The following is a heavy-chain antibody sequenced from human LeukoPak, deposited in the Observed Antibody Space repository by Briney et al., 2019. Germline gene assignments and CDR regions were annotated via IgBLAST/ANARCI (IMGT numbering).Heavy chain of an antibody. Sequence: SQTLSLTCAISGDSFSSNSAAWNWLRQSPSRGLEWLGRTYYRSKWYNDYAVSVKSQITINPDTSKNQFSLQLNSVTPEDTAVYYCARSTGTTRNWFDPWGQGTLVTVSS. CDR1: GDSFSSNSAA. V-gene: IGHV6-1*01. D-gene: IGHD1-7*01. CDR3: ARSTGTTRNWFDP. CDR2: TYYRSKWYN. J-gene: IGHJ5*02.